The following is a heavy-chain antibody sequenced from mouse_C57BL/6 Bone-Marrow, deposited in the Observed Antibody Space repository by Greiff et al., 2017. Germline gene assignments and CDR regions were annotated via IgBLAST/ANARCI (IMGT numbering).Heavy chain of an antibody. CDR3: AMAYDSAWFAY. D-gene: IGHD2-10*02. J-gene: IGHJ3*01. Sequence: VKLQESGAELVKPGASVKVSCKASGYTFTSYWMHWVKQRPGQGLEWIGRIHPSDSDTNYNQKFKGKATLTVDKSSSTAYMQLSSLTSEDSAVYYCAMAYDSAWFAYWGQGTLVTVSA. V-gene: IGHV1-74*01. CDR2: IHPSDSDT. CDR1: GYTFTSYW.